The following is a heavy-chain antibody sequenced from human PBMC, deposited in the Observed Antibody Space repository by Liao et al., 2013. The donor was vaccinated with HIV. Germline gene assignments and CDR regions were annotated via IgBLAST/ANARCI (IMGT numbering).Heavy chain of an antibody. D-gene: IGHD6-19*01. Sequence: QVQLLGSGPGVVKPSETLSLTCTVSGGSISSSSYYWGWIRQPPGKGLEWIGSIYYSGSTYYNPSLKSRVTISVDTSSYQFSLKLTSVTAADTAVYYCARGQVAGTDFDYWGQGTLVTVSS. CDR3: ARGQVAGTDFDY. CDR2: IYYSGST. J-gene: IGHJ4*02. CDR1: GGSISSSSYY. V-gene: IGHV4-39*07.